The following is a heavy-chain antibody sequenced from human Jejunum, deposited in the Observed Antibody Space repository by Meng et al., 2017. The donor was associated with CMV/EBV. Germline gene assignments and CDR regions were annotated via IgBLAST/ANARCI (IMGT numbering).Heavy chain of an antibody. CDR1: FSFSSYA. CDR3: AKLHKVGYCGSTDCYPDY. J-gene: IGHJ4*02. V-gene: IGHV3-23*01. Sequence: FSFSSYAMGWVRQAPGKGLEWVSLISDDSNSAYYTDSVEGRFTISRDNSRNTLYLQMNSLRSEDTAVYYCAKLHKVGYCGSTDCYPDYWGQGTLVTVSS. CDR2: ISDDSNSA. D-gene: IGHD2-2*03.